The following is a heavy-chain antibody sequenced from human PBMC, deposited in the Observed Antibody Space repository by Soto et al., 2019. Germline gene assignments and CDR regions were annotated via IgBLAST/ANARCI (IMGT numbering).Heavy chain of an antibody. CDR1: GFTFSSYG. J-gene: IGHJ4*02. Sequence: GGSLRLSCAASGFTFSSYGMHWVRQAPGKGLEWVAVISYDGSNKYYADSVKGRFTTSRDNSKNTLYLQMNSLRAEDTAVYYCAKDSSRMSGWYGDFDYWGQGTLVTVSS. CDR3: AKDSSRMSGWYGDFDY. D-gene: IGHD6-19*01. CDR2: ISYDGSNK. V-gene: IGHV3-30*18.